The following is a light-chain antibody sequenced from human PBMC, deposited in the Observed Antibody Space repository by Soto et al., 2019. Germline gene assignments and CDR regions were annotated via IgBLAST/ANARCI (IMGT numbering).Light chain of an antibody. J-gene: IGLJ1*01. CDR1: SSDVGGYNY. Sequence: QSALTQPASVSGSPGQSITISCTGTSSDVGGYNYVSWYQQHPGKAPKLMIYEVSNRPSGVSNRFSGSKSGTTASLTISVLQAEDEADYYCGSYTTSSTLYVFGTGTKLTVL. V-gene: IGLV2-14*01. CDR2: EVS. CDR3: GSYTTSSTLYV.